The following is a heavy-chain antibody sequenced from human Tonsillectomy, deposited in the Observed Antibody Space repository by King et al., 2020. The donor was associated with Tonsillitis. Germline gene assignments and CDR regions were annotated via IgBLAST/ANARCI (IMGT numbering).Heavy chain of an antibody. Sequence: VQLVESGGGLVQPGGSLRLSCAASGFTVSNNYMSWVRQAPGKGLEWVSVIYNGGSTYYADSVKGRFTISRHNSKNTLYLQMNSLRAEDTAMYYCASGAAYYYYGMDVWGQGTTVTVSS. V-gene: IGHV3-53*04. D-gene: IGHD1-26*01. J-gene: IGHJ6*02. CDR2: IYNGGST. CDR3: ASGAAYYYYGMDV. CDR1: GFTVSNNY.